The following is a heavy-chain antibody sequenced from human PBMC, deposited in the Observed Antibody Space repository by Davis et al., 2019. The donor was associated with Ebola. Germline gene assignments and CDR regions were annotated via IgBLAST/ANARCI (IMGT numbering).Heavy chain of an antibody. J-gene: IGHJ3*02. CDR2: MNPNSGNT. CDR3: ARGGVRYFDWLLRTDDAFDI. D-gene: IGHD3-9*01. V-gene: IGHV1-8*02. CDR1: GYTFTSYG. Sequence: AASVKVSCKASGYTFTSYGISWVRQATGQGLEWMGWMNPNSGNTGYAQKFQGRVTMTRNTSISTAYMELSSLRSEDTAVYYCARGGVRYFDWLLRTDDAFDIWGQGTMVTVSS.